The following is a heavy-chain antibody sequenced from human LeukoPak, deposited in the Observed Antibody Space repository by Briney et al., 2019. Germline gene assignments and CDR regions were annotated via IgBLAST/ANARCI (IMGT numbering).Heavy chain of an antibody. D-gene: IGHD4-23*01. CDR1: GGSISSGDYY. CDR3: ARALHGNSDAFDI. Sequence: PSETLSLTCTVSGGSISSGDYYWSWIRQPPGKGLEWIGYIYYSGSTYYNPSLKSRVTISVDTSKNQFSLKLSSVTAADTAVYYCARALHGNSDAFDIWGQGTMVTVSS. J-gene: IGHJ3*02. V-gene: IGHV4-30-4*08. CDR2: IYYSGST.